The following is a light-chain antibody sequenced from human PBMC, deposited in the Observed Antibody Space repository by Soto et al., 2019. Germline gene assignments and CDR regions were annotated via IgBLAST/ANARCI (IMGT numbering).Light chain of an antibody. V-gene: IGLV1-44*01. CDR1: TSNIGSNT. Sequence: VLTQPPSASGTPGQRVTISCSGSTSNIGSNTVSWYQQLPGRAPKLLIYSNDQRPSGAPERFSGSKSGTSASLAISGLQSEDEADYYCAAWDDRLNGYVFGTGTKVTVL. CDR2: SND. J-gene: IGLJ1*01. CDR3: AAWDDRLNGYV.